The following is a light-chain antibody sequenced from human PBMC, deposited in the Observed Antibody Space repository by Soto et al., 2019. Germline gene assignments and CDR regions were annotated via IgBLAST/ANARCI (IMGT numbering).Light chain of an antibody. J-gene: IGKJ1*01. Sequence: EIVMTQSPATLSVSPGERATLXXRASQSVSSNLAWYQQKPGKAPRLXIYGASNRATGSPDRFSGSGAGTDFTLTSSSLQPEDFAVYFCHQDFNVPWTFGQGTKVENK. CDR3: HQDFNVPWT. V-gene: IGKV3D-15*01. CDR2: GAS. CDR1: QSVSSN.